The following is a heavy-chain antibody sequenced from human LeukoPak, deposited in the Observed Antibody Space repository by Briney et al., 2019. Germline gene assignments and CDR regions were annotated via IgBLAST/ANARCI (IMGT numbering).Heavy chain of an antibody. J-gene: IGHJ4*02. CDR2: ISSNGGST. V-gene: IGHV3-64*01. CDR3: ARFGGGYGY. D-gene: IGHD5-12*01. Sequence: GGSLRLSCAASGFTFSSYAMHWVRQAPGKGLEYVSAISSNGGSTYYANSVKGRFTISRDNSKNTLYLQMGSLRAEDMAVYYCARFGGGYGYWGQGTLVTVSS. CDR1: GFTFSSYA.